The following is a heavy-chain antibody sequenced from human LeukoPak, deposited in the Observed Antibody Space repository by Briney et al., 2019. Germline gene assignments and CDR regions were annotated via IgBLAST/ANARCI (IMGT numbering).Heavy chain of an antibody. Sequence: SETLSLTCSVSGDSISLSFYYWGWIRQPPGKALEWIGSVYYSGTTSYNPSLKSRVTISVDTSKNQFSLKLSSVTAADTAVYYCARAGYHYYYYYMDVWGKGTTVTVSS. V-gene: IGHV4-39*07. CDR3: ARAGYHYYYYYMDV. D-gene: IGHD3-9*01. J-gene: IGHJ6*03. CDR1: GDSISLSFYY. CDR2: VYYSGTT.